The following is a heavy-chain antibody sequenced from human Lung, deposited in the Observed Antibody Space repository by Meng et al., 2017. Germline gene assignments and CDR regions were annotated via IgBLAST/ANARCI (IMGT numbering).Heavy chain of an antibody. CDR3: ARAAIRFGELSSFFYYYYGMDF. D-gene: IGHD3-10*01. CDR1: GGSISSSSYY. V-gene: IGHV4-39*07. CDR2: IDDSGST. J-gene: IGHJ6*02. Sequence: SETLSLTCTVSGGSISSSSYYWGWIRQPPGKGLEWIGSIDDSGSTYYNPSLNSRVTISVDTSKNQFSLKLSSVTAADTAVYYCARAAIRFGELSSFFYYYYGMDFWGQGTMVTVSS.